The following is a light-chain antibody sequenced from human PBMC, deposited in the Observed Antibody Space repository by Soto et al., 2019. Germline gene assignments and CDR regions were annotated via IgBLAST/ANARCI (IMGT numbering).Light chain of an antibody. CDR3: AALDDSSHVV. Sequence: QSVLTQPPSASGTPGQRVTISCSGSSSNIGSNYVYWYQQLPGTAPKLLIYRNNQRPSGVPDRFSGSKSGTSASLAISGLRSEDEADYYCAALDDSSHVVFGGGTKLTVL. V-gene: IGLV1-47*01. J-gene: IGLJ2*01. CDR2: RNN. CDR1: SSNIGSNY.